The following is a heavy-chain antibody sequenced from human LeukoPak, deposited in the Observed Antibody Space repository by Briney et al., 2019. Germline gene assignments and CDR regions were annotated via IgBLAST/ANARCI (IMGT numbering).Heavy chain of an antibody. CDR2: IWYDGSNK. CDR3: ARWVGAAGFDY. CDR1: GFIFSSYG. Sequence: GGSLRLSCAASGFIFSSYGMHGVRQAPGKGLEWVAVIWYDGSNKYYADSVKGRFSISRDNSKSTLYLQMNSLRAEDTAVYYCARWVGAAGFDYWGQGTLVTVSS. D-gene: IGHD2-15*01. V-gene: IGHV3-33*01. J-gene: IGHJ4*02.